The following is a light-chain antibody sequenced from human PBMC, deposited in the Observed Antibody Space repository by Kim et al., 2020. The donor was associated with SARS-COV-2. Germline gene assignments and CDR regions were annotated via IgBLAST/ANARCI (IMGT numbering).Light chain of an antibody. V-gene: IGLV3-19*01. Sequence: VALEQTVRITCQGDGRGIYYTSRCQHKQRQAPILFSYGKNTRPSGIPDQFSVAGAGNTTSLTISGARAESKADYYCNSRDSNTNVVFGGGTQRTVL. CDR3: NSRDSNTNVV. CDR1: GRGIYY. CDR2: GKN. J-gene: IGLJ2*01.